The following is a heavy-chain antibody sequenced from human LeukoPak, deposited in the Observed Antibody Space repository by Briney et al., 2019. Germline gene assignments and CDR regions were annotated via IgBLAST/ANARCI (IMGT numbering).Heavy chain of an antibody. CDR1: GYSFTSYW. D-gene: IGHD3-10*01. V-gene: IGHV5-51*01. CDR2: IYPGDSDT. CDR3: ARSITMVRGVKTKKDDYYYYYMDV. J-gene: IGHJ6*03. Sequence: GESLKISCKGSGYSFTSYWIGWVRQMPGKGLEWMGIIYPGDSDTRYSPSFQGQVTISADKSISTAYLQWSSLKASDTAMYYCARSITMVRGVKTKKDDYYYYYMDVWGKGTTVTVSS.